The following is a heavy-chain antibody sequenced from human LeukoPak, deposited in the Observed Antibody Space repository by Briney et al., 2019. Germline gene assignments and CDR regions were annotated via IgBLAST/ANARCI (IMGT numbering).Heavy chain of an antibody. CDR1: GGSISSSSYY. J-gene: IGHJ4*02. Sequence: SETLSLTCTVSGGSISSSSYYWGWIRQPPGKGLEWIGSIYYSGSTNYNPSLKSRVTISVDTSKNQFSLKLSSVTAADTAVYYCARGSILWLKGYFDYWGQGTLVTVSS. CDR2: IYYSGST. V-gene: IGHV4-39*07. D-gene: IGHD2-21*01. CDR3: ARGSILWLKGYFDY.